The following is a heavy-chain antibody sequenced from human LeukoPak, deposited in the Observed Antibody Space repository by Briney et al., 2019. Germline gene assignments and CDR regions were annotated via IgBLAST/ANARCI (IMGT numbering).Heavy chain of an antibody. D-gene: IGHD6-19*01. CDR1: GFTFSSYV. CDR3: AKRGPAGAGKSPDYFDY. J-gene: IGHJ4*02. CDR2: IAGSGDNT. Sequence: PGGCLRLSCAASGFTFSSYVMSWVRQAPGKGLEWVSAIAGSGDNTYYADSVKGRFTISRDNSKNTLYLQMNSLRAEDTAVYYCAKRGPAGAGKSPDYFDYWGRGTVVTVS. V-gene: IGHV3-23*01.